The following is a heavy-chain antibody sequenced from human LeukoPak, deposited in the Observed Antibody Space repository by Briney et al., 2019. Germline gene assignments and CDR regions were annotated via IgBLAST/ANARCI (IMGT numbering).Heavy chain of an antibody. CDR3: ASVLVPAGGGVVEY. V-gene: IGHV1-2*02. CDR1: GYTFTDYY. J-gene: IGHJ4*02. Sequence: ASVKVSCKASGYTFTDYYMHWVRQAPAQGLEWVGLINYNSGGTNYPHKFQGRLTMTRDTYINTPYMYPNRLRADGRPVYYFASVLVPAGGGVVEYWGQGTLVTVSS. CDR2: INYNSGGT. D-gene: IGHD3-16*01.